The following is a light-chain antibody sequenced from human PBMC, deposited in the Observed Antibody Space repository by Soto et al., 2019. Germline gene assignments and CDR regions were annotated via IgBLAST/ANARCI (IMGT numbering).Light chain of an antibody. CDR1: SSDVGGYDR. J-gene: IGLJ3*02. CDR2: DVN. Sequence: QSVLTQPPSASGSPGQSVTISCAGTSSDVGGYDRVSWYRQYPGKAPKLIIYDVNKRPSGVPARFSGSKSGNAASLIVSGLQTEDEADYYCASFAGRNNLVFGGGTKLTVL. CDR3: ASFAGRNNLV. V-gene: IGLV2-8*01.